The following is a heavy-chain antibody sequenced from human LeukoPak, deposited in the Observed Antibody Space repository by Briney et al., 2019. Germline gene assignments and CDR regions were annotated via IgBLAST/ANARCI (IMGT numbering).Heavy chain of an antibody. V-gene: IGHV4-38-2*01. CDR1: GYSISSGYY. CDR2: IYHSGST. CDR3: ATVDTAMVYFDY. J-gene: IGHJ4*02. Sequence: SETLSLTCAVPGYSISSGYYWGWIRQPPGKGLEWIGSIYHSGSTYYNPSLKSRVTISVDTSKNQFSLKLSSVTAADTAVYYCATVDTAMVYFDYWGQGTLVTVSS. D-gene: IGHD5-18*01.